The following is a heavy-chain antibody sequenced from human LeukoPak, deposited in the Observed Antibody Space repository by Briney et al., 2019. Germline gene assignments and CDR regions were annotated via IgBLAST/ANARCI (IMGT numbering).Heavy chain of an antibody. CDR2: IYDTGST. Sequence: SETLSLTCTVSGGSISSSSYYWGWVRQPPGKGLEWIGHIYDTGSTNYNSSLKSRVTISVDTSKNQFSLNLSSVTAADTAVYYCARDSADYVAFDIWGQGSMVTVSS. CDR3: ARDSADYVAFDI. D-gene: IGHD4/OR15-4a*01. CDR1: GGSISSSSYY. V-gene: IGHV4-61*01. J-gene: IGHJ3*02.